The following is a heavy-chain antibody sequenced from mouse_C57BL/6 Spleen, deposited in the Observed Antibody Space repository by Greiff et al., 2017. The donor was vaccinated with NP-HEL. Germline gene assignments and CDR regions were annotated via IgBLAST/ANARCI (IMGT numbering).Heavy chain of an antibody. Sequence: QVQLQQPGAELVRPGSSVKLSCKASGYTFTSYWMHWVKQRPIQGLEWIGNIDPSDSETHYNQKFKDKATLTVDKSSSTAYMQLSSLTSEDSAVYYCAKGSLTTVVAPGYFDYWGQGTTLTVSS. D-gene: IGHD1-1*01. CDR2: IDPSDSET. CDR3: AKGSLTTVVAPGYFDY. CDR1: GYTFTSYW. J-gene: IGHJ2*01. V-gene: IGHV1-52*01.